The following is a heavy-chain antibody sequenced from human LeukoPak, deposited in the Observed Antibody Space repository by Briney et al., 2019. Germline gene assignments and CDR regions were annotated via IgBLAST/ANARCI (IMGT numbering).Heavy chain of an antibody. CDR3: ATSGYSSSWYVAY. D-gene: IGHD6-13*01. Sequence: PGGSLRLSCAASGFTFSSYSMNWVRQAPGKGLEWVSSISSSSSYIYYSDSVKGRFTISRDNAKNSLYLQMNSLRAEDTAVYYCATSGYSSSWYVAYWGQGTLVTVSS. V-gene: IGHV3-21*01. J-gene: IGHJ4*02. CDR2: ISSSSSYI. CDR1: GFTFSSYS.